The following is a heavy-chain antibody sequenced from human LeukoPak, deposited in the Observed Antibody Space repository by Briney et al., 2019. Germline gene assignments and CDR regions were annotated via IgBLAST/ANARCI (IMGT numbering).Heavy chain of an antibody. CDR3: AREPLDSSGYYLY. J-gene: IGHJ4*02. D-gene: IGHD3-22*01. Sequence: GGSLRLSCAASGFTFSSYAMHWVRQAPGKGLEWVAVISYDGSNKYYADSVKGRFTIYRDNSKNTLSLQMNSLRAEDSAVYYCAREPLDSSGYYLYWGQGTLVTVSS. CDR1: GFTFSSYA. V-gene: IGHV3-30-3*01. CDR2: ISYDGSNK.